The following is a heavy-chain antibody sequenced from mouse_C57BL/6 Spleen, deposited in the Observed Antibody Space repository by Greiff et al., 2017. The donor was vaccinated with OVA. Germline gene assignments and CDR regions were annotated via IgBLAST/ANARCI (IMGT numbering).Heavy chain of an antibody. Sequence: VQLQQSGPELVKPGASVKISCKASGYSFTDYNMNWVKQSNGKSLEWIGVINPNSGTTSYNQKFKGKATLTVEQSSSTAYMQLNSLTSEDSAVYYGARLDYYGSSYGAMDYWGQGTSVTVSS. V-gene: IGHV1-39*01. J-gene: IGHJ4*01. D-gene: IGHD1-1*01. CDR3: ARLDYYGSSYGAMDY. CDR1: GYSFTDYN. CDR2: INPNSGTT.